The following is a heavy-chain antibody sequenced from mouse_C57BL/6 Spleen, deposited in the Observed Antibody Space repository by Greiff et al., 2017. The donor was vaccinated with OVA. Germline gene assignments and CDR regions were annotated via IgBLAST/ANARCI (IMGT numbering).Heavy chain of an antibody. D-gene: IGHD1-1*01. CDR3: ARVEGYGSLYFDV. V-gene: IGHV3-6*01. CDR2: ISYDGSN. CDR1: GYSITSGYY. Sequence: EVKLMESGPGLVKPSQSLSLTCSVTGYSITSGYYWNWIRQFPGNKLEWMGYISYDGSNNYNPSLKNRISITCDTSKNQFFLKLNSVTTEDTATYYCARVEGYGSLYFDVWGTGTTVTVSS. J-gene: IGHJ1*03.